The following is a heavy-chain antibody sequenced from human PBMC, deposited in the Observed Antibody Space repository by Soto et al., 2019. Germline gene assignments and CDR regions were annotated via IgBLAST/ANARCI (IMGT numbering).Heavy chain of an antibody. Sequence: QVHLVQSGAEVKKPGASVKVSCKASGYTFTSYGITWVRQAPGQGLEWMGWISAHNGNTDYAPKLQGRVIVTRDTSTSTAYMELRSLISDDTAVYYCARGRYGDYWGQGAVVTVSS. D-gene: IGHD1-1*01. CDR2: ISAHNGNT. J-gene: IGHJ4*02. CDR3: ARGRYGDY. CDR1: GYTFTSYG. V-gene: IGHV1-18*01.